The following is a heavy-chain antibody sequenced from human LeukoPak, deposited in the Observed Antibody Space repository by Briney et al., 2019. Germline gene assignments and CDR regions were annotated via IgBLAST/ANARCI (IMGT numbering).Heavy chain of an antibody. CDR2: IYSGATT. D-gene: IGHD7-27*01. Sequence: GGSLRLSCAVSGFTVTSNYMSWVRQAPGKGLEWVSVIYSGATTYYADSVKGRFTISRDTSKNTLYLQMISLRAEDTAVYYCARVALSGGDFDYWGQGTLVSVSS. V-gene: IGHV3-66*01. CDR3: ARVALSGGDFDY. CDR1: GFTVTSNY. J-gene: IGHJ4*02.